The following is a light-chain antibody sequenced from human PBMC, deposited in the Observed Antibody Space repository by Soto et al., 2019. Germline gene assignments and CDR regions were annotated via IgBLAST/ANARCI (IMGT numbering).Light chain of an antibody. J-gene: IGKJ1*01. V-gene: IGKV1-39*01. CDR1: HSISSY. CDR2: AAS. CDR3: LQTYSTPWT. Sequence: DLQMTQSPSSLSASVGDRVTITCRASHSISSYLHWYQQKPGKAPQLLIYAASSLQSGVPSKFSGSGSVTDFTLAISSLQPEDYATYYCLQTYSTPWTFGQGTKVEI.